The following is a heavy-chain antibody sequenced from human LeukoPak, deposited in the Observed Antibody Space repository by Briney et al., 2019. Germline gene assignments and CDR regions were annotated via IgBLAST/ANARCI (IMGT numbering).Heavy chain of an antibody. D-gene: IGHD3-3*01. CDR1: GYTFTSYG. V-gene: IGHV1-18*01. J-gene: IGHJ6*02. CDR2: ISAYNGNT. Sequence: ASVKVSCKASGYTFTSYGISWVRQAPGQGLEWMGWISAYNGNTNYAQKLQGRVTMTTDTSTSTAYMELRSLRSDDTAVYYCARVCEGTIFGVVTYYYGMDVWGQGTTVTVSS. CDR3: ARVCEGTIFGVVTYYYGMDV.